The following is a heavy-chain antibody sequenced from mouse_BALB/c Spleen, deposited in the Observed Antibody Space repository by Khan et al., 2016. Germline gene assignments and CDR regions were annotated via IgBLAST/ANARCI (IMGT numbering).Heavy chain of an antibody. CDR1: GFTFSSYA. V-gene: IGHV5-6-5*01. J-gene: IGHJ2*01. CDR2: ISSGGSS. CDR3: ASKVYYFDY. Sequence: EVELVESGGGLVKPGGSLKLSCAASGFTFSSYAMSWVRQTPEKRLEWVASISSGGSSFYQDILKGRFTISRDNDRNILYLQMSSLRSEDTAMYYCASKVYYFDYWGQGTTLTVSS.